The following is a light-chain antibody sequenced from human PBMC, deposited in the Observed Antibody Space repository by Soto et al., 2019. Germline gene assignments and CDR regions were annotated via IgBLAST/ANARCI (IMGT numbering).Light chain of an antibody. CDR2: GAF. CDR3: QQYVNLPII. Sequence: EIELTKNRANQRLSPEERATLSCRASQSISSSYLAWYQQRPGQAPRLLIYGAFNRAAGIPDRFSGSGSGTDFTLAISSVMPEDFAVYYCQQYVNLPIICGQGTRLEIK. CDR1: QSISSSY. J-gene: IGKJ5*01. V-gene: IGKV3-20*01.